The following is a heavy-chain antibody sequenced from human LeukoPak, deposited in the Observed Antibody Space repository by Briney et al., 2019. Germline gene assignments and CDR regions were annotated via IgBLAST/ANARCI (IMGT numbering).Heavy chain of an antibody. V-gene: IGHV3-23*01. CDR1: GFTFSSYA. CDR3: ASSQYYYDSSGYYDLDY. Sequence: GGSLRLSCAASGFTFSSYAMSWVRQAPGKGLEWVSAISGSGGSTYYADSVKGRFTISRDNSKNTLYLQMNSLRAEDTAVYYCASSQYYYDSSGYYDLDYWGQGTLVTVSS. CDR2: ISGSGGST. D-gene: IGHD3-22*01. J-gene: IGHJ4*02.